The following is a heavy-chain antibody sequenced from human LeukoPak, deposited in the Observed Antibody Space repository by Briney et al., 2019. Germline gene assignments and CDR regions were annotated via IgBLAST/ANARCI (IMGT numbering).Heavy chain of an antibody. CDR3: AREAIAVAFADGMDV. J-gene: IGHJ6*02. D-gene: IGHD6-19*01. CDR2: ISTSGSVK. V-gene: IGHV3-11*01. CDR1: GFIFSDYY. Sequence: GGSLRLSCAASGFIFSDYYMSWIRQAPGKGLEWVSYISTSGSVKYYADTMKGRFTISRDNAKNSLYLEMNSLRPDDTAVYYCAREAIAVAFADGMDVWGQGTTVTVSS.